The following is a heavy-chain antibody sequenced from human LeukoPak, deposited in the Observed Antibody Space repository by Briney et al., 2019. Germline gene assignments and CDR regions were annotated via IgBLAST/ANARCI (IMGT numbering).Heavy chain of an antibody. J-gene: IGHJ4*02. CDR1: GDSVSSNSAA. D-gene: IGHD5-24*01. V-gene: IGHV6-1*01. CDR3: ARETVRDGYTNFFDH. CDR2: TYYRSKWYN. Sequence: SQTLSLTCAISGDSVSSNSAAWNWIRQSPLRGLEWLGRTYYRSKWYNDYAVSVKSRINIDPNTSKSQFSLQLNSVTPEDTAVYYCARETVRDGYTNFFDHWGQGALVTVSS.